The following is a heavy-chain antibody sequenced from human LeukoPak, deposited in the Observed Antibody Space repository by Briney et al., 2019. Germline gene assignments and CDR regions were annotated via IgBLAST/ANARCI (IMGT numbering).Heavy chain of an antibody. CDR1: GYTFTSYG. CDR3: ARVVFSYYYDSSGYYSPIIDY. CDR2: ISAYNGNT. V-gene: IGHV1-18*01. D-gene: IGHD3-22*01. Sequence: ASVKVSCKASGYTFTSYGISWVRQAPGQGLEWMGWISAYNGNTNYAQKLQGRVTMTTDTSTSTAYMELRSLRSGDTAVYYCARVVFSYYYDSSGYYSPIIDYWGQGTLVTVSS. J-gene: IGHJ4*02.